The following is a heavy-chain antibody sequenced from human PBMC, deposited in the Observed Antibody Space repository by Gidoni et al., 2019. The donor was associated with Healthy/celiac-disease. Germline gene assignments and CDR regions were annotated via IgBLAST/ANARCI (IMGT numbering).Heavy chain of an antibody. CDR3: AKVALHDYGDFGVDY. V-gene: IGHV3-30*18. J-gene: IGHJ4*02. CDR1: GFTFSRYG. D-gene: IGHD4-17*01. CDR2: ISYDGSNK. Sequence: QVQLVESGGGVVQPGRSLRLSCAASGFTFSRYGMHWVRQAPGKGLEWVAVISYDGSNKYYADSVKGRFTISRDNSKNTLYLQMNSLRAEDTAVYYCAKVALHDYGDFGVDYWGQGTLVTVSS.